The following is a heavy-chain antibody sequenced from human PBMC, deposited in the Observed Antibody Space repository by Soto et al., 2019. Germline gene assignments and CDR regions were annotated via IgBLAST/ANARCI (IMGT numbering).Heavy chain of an antibody. V-gene: IGHV3-23*01. J-gene: IGHJ5*02. CDR1: GFTFSSYA. D-gene: IGHD2-2*01. Sequence: PGGSLRLSCAASGFTFSSYAMSWVRQAPGKGLEWVSTISGSGGSTYYADSVKGRFSISRDNSKNTLYLQMNSLRAEDTAVYYCAKERRDCSSTTCYFGFGPWGQGTRVTVSS. CDR2: ISGSGGST. CDR3: AKERRDCSSTTCYFGFGP.